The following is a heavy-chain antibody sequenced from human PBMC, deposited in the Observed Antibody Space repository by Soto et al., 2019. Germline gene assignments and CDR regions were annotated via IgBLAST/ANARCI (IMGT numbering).Heavy chain of an antibody. CDR2: LNAANGDT. Sequence: ASVKVSCKASGYTFTSYGIHWVRQARGQRLEWMGWLNAANGDTKYSPTFQGRVTITRDTSESTAYMELTSLRSEDTAVYYCVRRHVSATGIDWFDPWGQGTLVTVSS. J-gene: IGHJ5*02. D-gene: IGHD6-13*01. CDR1: GYTFTSYG. CDR3: VRRHVSATGIDWFDP. V-gene: IGHV1-3*01.